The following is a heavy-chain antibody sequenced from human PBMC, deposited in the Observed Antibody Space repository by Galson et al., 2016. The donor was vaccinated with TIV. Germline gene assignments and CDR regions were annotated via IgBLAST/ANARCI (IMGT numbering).Heavy chain of an antibody. CDR3: ARVLEVAGTDY. J-gene: IGHJ4*02. Sequence: SVKVSCKASGYTFTSYYMHWVRQAPGQGLEWMGIINPSGGSTSYAQKFQGRVTMTRDTSTSTAYMELSNLRSEDTAVYYCARVLEVAGTDYWGQGTLVTVSS. V-gene: IGHV1-46*01. CDR1: GYTFTSYY. CDR2: INPSGGST. D-gene: IGHD6-19*01.